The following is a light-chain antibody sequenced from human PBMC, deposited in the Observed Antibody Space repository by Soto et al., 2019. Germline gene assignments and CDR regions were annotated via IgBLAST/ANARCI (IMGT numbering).Light chain of an antibody. V-gene: IGKV3-20*01. J-gene: IGKJ4*01. Sequence: EIVLTQSPGTLSLSPGERATLSCRASQIFPSSYLAWYQQTPGQAPRLLIYGASSRATGIPDRFSGSGSGTDFILTISRLEPEDFAVYYCQHYDSSPTFGGGTKVESK. CDR2: GAS. CDR3: QHYDSSPT. CDR1: QIFPSSY.